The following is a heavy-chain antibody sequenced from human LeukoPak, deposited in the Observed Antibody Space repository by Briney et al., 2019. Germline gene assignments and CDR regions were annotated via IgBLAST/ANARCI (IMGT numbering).Heavy chain of an antibody. Sequence: GRSLRLSCAASGFTFSSYGMHWVRQAPGKGLEWVAVIWSGGRHQYYADSVKGRFTISRDNSKNTLYLQMNSLRAEDTAVYYCAKQSNGYYDSSGYYPANYFDYWGQGTLVTVSS. J-gene: IGHJ4*02. CDR1: GFTFSSYG. V-gene: IGHV3-33*06. CDR2: IWSGGRHQ. D-gene: IGHD3-22*01. CDR3: AKQSNGYYDSSGYYPANYFDY.